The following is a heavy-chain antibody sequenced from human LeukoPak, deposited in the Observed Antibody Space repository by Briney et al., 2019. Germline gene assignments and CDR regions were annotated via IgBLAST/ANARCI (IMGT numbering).Heavy chain of an antibody. CDR3: ARTGSYLGAFDI. J-gene: IGHJ3*02. CDR1: GFTFSSYA. V-gene: IGHV3-30*09. CDR2: ISYDGSNK. D-gene: IGHD3-10*01. Sequence: GGSLRLSCAASGFTFSSYAMHWVRQAPGKGLEWVAVISYDGSNKYYADSVKGRFAISRDNSKNTLYLQMNSLRAEDTAVYYCARTGSYLGAFDIWGQGTMVTVSS.